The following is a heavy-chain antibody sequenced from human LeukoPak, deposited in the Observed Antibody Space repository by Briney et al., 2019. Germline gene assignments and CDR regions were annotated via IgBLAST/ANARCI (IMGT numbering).Heavy chain of an antibody. D-gene: IGHD2-2*02. Sequence: GGSLRLSCAASGFTFSSYGMHWVRQAPGKGLEWVAFIRYDGSNKYYADSVKGRFTISRDNSKNTLYLQMNSLRAEDTAVYYCAKVPAAIRVFDYWGQGTLVTVSS. CDR1: GFTFSSYG. CDR2: IRYDGSNK. V-gene: IGHV3-30*02. J-gene: IGHJ4*02. CDR3: AKVPAAIRVFDY.